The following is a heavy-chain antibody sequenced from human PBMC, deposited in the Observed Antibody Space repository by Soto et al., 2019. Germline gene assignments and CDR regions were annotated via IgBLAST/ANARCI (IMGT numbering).Heavy chain of an antibody. Sequence: PSETLSLTWTVSGGSISSYYWSWIRQPPGKGLEWIGYIYYSGSTNYNPSLKSRVTISVDTSKNQFSLKLSSVTAADTAVYYCASGTRNDYYYGMDVWGQGTTVTVSS. V-gene: IGHV4-59*01. D-gene: IGHD1-7*01. J-gene: IGHJ6*02. CDR1: GGSISSYY. CDR3: ASGTRNDYYYGMDV. CDR2: IYYSGST.